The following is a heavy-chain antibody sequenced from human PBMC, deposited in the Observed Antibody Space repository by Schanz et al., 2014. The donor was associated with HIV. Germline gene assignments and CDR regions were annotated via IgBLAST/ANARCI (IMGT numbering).Heavy chain of an antibody. Sequence: QMQLVQSGPEVKKPGTSVKVSCKASGFTFTSSAVQWVRQARGQRLEWIGWIVVGSDNTNYAQRFQERVTITRNNSISTAYMELSSRGSEHTAMYYCESGNLAWCGGGSCYTRFQCFQVWGQGTLITVSS. V-gene: IGHV1-58*01. CDR3: ESGNLAWCGGGSCYTRFQCFQV. D-gene: IGHD2-15*01. CDR2: IVVGSDNT. CDR1: GFTFTSSA. J-gene: IGHJ1*01.